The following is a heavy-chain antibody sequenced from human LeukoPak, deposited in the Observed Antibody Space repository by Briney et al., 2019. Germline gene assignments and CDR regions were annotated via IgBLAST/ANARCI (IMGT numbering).Heavy chain of an antibody. J-gene: IGHJ4*02. CDR1: GFTFSDFG. D-gene: IGHD6-19*01. CDR3: AKDRRASSGVGYLDY. V-gene: IGHV3-30*02. Sequence: QPGGSLRLSCAATGFTFSDFGMPWVRQAPGKGLEWVSIIGSDGDKKYYVDSVRGRFTISRDDSKNTLSLQMSSLKTDDTAVYYCAKDRRASSGVGYLDYWGQGTLVTVSS. CDR2: IGSDGDKK.